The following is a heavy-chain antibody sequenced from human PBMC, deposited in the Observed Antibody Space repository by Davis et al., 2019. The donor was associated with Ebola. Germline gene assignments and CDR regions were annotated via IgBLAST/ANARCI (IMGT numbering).Heavy chain of an antibody. CDR2: INPNSGGT. V-gene: IGHV1-2*04. J-gene: IGHJ4*02. D-gene: IGHD5-24*01. CDR3: ARAPPGGWLQLLDY. CDR1: GYTFTGYY. Sequence: AASVKVSCKASGYTFTGYYMHWVRQAPGQGLEWMGWINPNSGGTNYAQKFQGWVTMTRDTSISTAYMELSRLRSDDTAVYYCARAPPGGWLQLLDYWGQGTLVTVSS.